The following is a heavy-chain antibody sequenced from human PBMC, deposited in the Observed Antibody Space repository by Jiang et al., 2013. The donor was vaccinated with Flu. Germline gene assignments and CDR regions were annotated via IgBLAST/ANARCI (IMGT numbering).Heavy chain of an antibody. CDR1: GYTFTTFA. D-gene: IGHD5-12*01. J-gene: IGHJ4*02. Sequence: SGAEVKKPGASVKVSCKASGYTFTTFAMHWVRQAPGQRLEWMGWINAGNGNTQYSQKFQGRVTITRDTSANTAYLELSSLRSEDTAVYYCSRGTLNRWLRFFDYWGQGTLVTVSS. CDR2: INAGNGNT. V-gene: IGHV1-3*01. CDR3: SRGTLNRWLRFFDY.